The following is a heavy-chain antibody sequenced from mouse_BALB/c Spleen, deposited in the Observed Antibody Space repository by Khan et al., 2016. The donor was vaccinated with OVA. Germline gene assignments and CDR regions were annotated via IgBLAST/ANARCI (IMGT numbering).Heavy chain of an antibody. CDR1: GFSLTNYG. D-gene: IGHD2-10*01. V-gene: IGHV2-6-1*01. Sequence: VELVESGPGLVAPSQSLSITCTISGFSLTNYGVHWVRQPPGKGLEWLVVIWSDGSATYNSALKSRLSISKDNSKNQVFLKMNSLQTDDTAMYYCAIQPYYHYYIMDYWGQGTSVTVSS. CDR3: AIQPYYHYYIMDY. CDR2: IWSDGSA. J-gene: IGHJ4*01.